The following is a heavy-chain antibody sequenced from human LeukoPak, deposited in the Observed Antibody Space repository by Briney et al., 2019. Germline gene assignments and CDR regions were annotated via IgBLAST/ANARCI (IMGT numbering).Heavy chain of an antibody. V-gene: IGHV1-2*06. D-gene: IGHD6-6*01. J-gene: IGHJ4*02. Sequence: ASVKVSCKASGYTFTGYYIHWVRQAPGQGLEWMGRINPKSGGTNYAQKFQGRVAMTRDTSISTAYKELSRLRSDDTAVYYCARDLFYSSSSDFDYWGQGTLVTVSS. CDR3: ARDLFYSSSSDFDY. CDR2: INPKSGGT. CDR1: GYTFTGYY.